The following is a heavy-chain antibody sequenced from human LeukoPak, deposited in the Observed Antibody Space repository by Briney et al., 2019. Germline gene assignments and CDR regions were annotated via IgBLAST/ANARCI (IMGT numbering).Heavy chain of an antibody. Sequence: ASVKVSCKVSGYTLTELSMHWVRQAPGKGLEWMGGFDPEDGETIYAQKFQGRVTITRDTSASTAYMELSSLRSEDTAVYYCARDKGSYDILTGYPYYYGMDVWGQGTTVTVSS. CDR2: FDPEDGET. J-gene: IGHJ6*02. CDR3: ARDKGSYDILTGYPYYYGMDV. CDR1: GYTLTELS. D-gene: IGHD3-9*01. V-gene: IGHV1-24*01.